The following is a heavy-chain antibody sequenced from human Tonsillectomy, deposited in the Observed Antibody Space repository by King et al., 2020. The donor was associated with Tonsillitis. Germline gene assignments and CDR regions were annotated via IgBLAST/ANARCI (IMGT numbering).Heavy chain of an antibody. J-gene: IGHJ4*02. D-gene: IGHD4-17*01. CDR2: IKSKTDGGTT. CDR1: GFTFSNAW. Sequence: DVQLVESGGGLVKPGGSLRLSCAASGFTFSNAWMSWVRQAPGKGLEWVGRIKSKTDGGTTDYAAPVKGRFTISRDDSKNTLYLQMNSLKTEDTAVYYCTTDTVGSERYGDYVWGQGTLVTVSS. V-gene: IGHV3-15*01. CDR3: TTDTVGSERYGDYV.